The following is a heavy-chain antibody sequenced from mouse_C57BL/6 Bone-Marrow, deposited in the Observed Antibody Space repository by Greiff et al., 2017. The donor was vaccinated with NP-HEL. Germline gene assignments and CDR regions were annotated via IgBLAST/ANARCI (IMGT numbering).Heavy chain of an antibody. CDR2: INPNYGTT. J-gene: IGHJ1*03. V-gene: IGHV1-39*01. Sequence: EVQLQQSGPELVKPGASVKISCKASGYSFTDYNMNWVKQSHGKSLEWIGVINPNYGTTSYNQKFKGKATLTVDQSSSTAYMQLNSLTSEDSAVYYCSSWRDGNYGYFAVWGTGTPVTVSS. D-gene: IGHD2-1*01. CDR3: SSWRDGNYGYFAV. CDR1: GYSFTDYN.